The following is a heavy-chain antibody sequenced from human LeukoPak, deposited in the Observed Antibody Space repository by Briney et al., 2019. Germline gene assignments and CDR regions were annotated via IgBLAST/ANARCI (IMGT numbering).Heavy chain of an antibody. D-gene: IGHD2-2*01. J-gene: IGHJ4*02. V-gene: IGHV3-20*04. CDR2: INWNGGST. Sequence: GGSLRLSCAASGFTFDDYGMSWVRQAPGKGLEWVSGINWNGGSTGYADSVKGRFTISRDNAKNSLYLQMNSLRAEDTALYYCARGPGYCSSTSCLRGHFDYWGQGTLVTVSS. CDR3: ARGPGYCSSTSCLRGHFDY. CDR1: GFTFDDYG.